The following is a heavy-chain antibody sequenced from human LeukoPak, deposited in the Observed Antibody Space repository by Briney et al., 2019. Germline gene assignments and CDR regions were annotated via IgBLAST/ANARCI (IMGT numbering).Heavy chain of an antibody. V-gene: IGHV4-59*12. Sequence: PSETLSLTCTVSGGSISSYYWSWIRQPPGKGLEWIGYIYYSGSTNYNPSLKSRVTISVDTSKNQSSLKLSSVTAADTAVYYCAAGGYSYPNWFDPWGQGTLVTVSS. CDR1: GGSISSYY. J-gene: IGHJ5*02. D-gene: IGHD5-18*01. CDR2: IYYSGST. CDR3: AAGGYSYPNWFDP.